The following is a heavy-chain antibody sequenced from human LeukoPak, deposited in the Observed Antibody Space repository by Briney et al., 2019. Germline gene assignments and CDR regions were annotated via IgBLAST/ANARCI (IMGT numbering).Heavy chain of an antibody. CDR3: AKAPTRYSSSSF. Sequence: GGSLRLSCAASGFTFSSYAMNWVSQAPGKGLEWVSGISNSGGGTYYADSVKGRFTISRDNSKNTLYLQMNSLRAEDTALYYCAKAPTRYSSSSFWGQGTLVTVSS. V-gene: IGHV3-23*01. D-gene: IGHD6-13*01. CDR1: GFTFSSYA. J-gene: IGHJ4*02. CDR2: ISNSGGGT.